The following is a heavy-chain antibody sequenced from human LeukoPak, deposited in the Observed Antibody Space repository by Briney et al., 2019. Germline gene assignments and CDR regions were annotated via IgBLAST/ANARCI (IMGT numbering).Heavy chain of an antibody. V-gene: IGHV3-21*01. CDR1: GFTFSSYS. CDR3: ARDRSWGLGY. CDR2: ISSSSSYI. D-gene: IGHD7-27*01. Sequence: GGSLRLSCAASGFTFSSYSMNWVRQAPGKGLKWVSSISSSSSYIYYADSVKGRFTISRDNAKNSLYLQMNSLRAEDTAVYYCARDRSWGLGYWGQGTLVTVSS. J-gene: IGHJ4*02.